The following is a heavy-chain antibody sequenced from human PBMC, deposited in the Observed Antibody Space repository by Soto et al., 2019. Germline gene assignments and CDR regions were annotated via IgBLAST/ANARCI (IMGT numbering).Heavy chain of an antibody. CDR1: GGSISSYD. J-gene: IGHJ5*02. V-gene: IGHV4-59*01. D-gene: IGHD3-22*01. CDR3: ARDRGDYYDSSGYLRVPWFDP. Sequence: PSETLSLTCTVSGGSISSYDWSWIRQPPGKGLEWIGYIYYSGSTNYNPSLKSRVTISVDTSKNQFSLKLSSVTAADTAVYYCARDRGDYYDSSGYLRVPWFDPWGQGTLVTVSS. CDR2: IYYSGST.